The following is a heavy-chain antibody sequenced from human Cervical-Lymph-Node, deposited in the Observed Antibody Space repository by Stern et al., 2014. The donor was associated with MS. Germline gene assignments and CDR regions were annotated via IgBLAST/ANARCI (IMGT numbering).Heavy chain of an antibody. CDR2: IRGDNGDT. D-gene: IGHD3-3*01. J-gene: IGHJ6*02. Sequence: VQLVESGDEVKKPGASVKVSCKASGYFFTSYGIRWVRQAPGQGLEWMGWIRGDNGDTNYAQNVQGRVTMTTDTSTNTAYMELSSLRSDDTALYYCARDSLIRTFGVEEGMDVWGQGTTVTVSS. V-gene: IGHV1-18*01. CDR1: GYFFTSYG. CDR3: ARDSLIRTFGVEEGMDV.